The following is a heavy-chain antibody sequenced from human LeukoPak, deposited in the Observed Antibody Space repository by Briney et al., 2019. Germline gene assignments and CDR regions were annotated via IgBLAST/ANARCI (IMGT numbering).Heavy chain of an antibody. CDR2: INHSGST. Sequence: SETLSLTCAVYGGSFSGYYWSWIRQPPGKGLEWIGEINHSGSTNYNPSLKSRVTISVDRSKNQFSLKLSSVTAADTAVYYCVRGRAAADDAFDIWGQGTMVTVSS. V-gene: IGHV4-34*01. D-gene: IGHD6-13*01. J-gene: IGHJ3*02. CDR3: VRGRAAADDAFDI. CDR1: GGSFSGYY.